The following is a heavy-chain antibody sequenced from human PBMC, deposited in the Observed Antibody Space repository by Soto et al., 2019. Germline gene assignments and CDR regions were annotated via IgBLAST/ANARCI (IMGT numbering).Heavy chain of an antibody. Sequence: RRLSCAASGFTFSNYAMNWVRQAPGKGLEWVSAISGSGGSTYYADSVKGRFTISRDNSKNTLYLQMNSLRAEDTAVYYCAKLYDFWSGSSRYFDYWGQGTLVTVSS. J-gene: IGHJ4*02. D-gene: IGHD3-3*01. CDR1: GFTFSNYA. CDR2: ISGSGGST. CDR3: AKLYDFWSGSSRYFDY. V-gene: IGHV3-23*01.